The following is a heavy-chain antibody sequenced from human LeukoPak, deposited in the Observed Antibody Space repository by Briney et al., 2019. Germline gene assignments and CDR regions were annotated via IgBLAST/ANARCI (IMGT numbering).Heavy chain of an antibody. V-gene: IGHV4-39*01. D-gene: IGHD2-2*02. CDR2: IYYSGST. J-gene: IGHJ4*02. Sequence: SETLSLTCTVSGGSISSSSYYWGWIRQPPGKGLEWIGSIYYSGSTYYNPSLKSRVTISVDTSKNQFSLKLNSVTAADTAVYYCARSSIVVVPAAIAPFDYWGQATLVTVSS. CDR3: ARSSIVVVPAAIAPFDY. CDR1: GGSISSSSYY.